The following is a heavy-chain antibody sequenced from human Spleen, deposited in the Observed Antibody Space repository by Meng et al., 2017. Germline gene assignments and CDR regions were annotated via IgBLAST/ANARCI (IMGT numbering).Heavy chain of an antibody. Sequence: ASVKVSCKASGYTFTSYYLHWVRQAPGQGLEWMGMINPSGGSTYYAQKFQGRVTMTRDTSTSTVYMELSSLRSEDTAVYYCARDLSGDSSNYWGQGTLVTVSS. V-gene: IGHV1-46*01. CDR3: ARDLSGDSSNY. D-gene: IGHD3-22*01. CDR1: GYTFTSYY. J-gene: IGHJ4*02. CDR2: INPSGGST.